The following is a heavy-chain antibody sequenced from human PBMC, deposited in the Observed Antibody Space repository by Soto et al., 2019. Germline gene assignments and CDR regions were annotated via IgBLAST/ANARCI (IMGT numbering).Heavy chain of an antibody. CDR3: AKDRSIVLMVYAIGAFDY. J-gene: IGHJ4*02. CDR1: GFTFSDYY. CDR2: ISSSSSYT. Sequence: GGSLRLSCAASGFTFSDYYMSWIRQAPGKGLEWVSYISSSSSYTNYADSVKGRFTISRDNAKNSLYLQMNSLRAEDTAVYYCAKDRSIVLMVYAIGAFDYWGQGTLVTVSS. D-gene: IGHD2-8*01. V-gene: IGHV3-11*06.